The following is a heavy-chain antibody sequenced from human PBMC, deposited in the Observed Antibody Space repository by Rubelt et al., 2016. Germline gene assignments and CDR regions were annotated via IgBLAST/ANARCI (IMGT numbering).Heavy chain of an antibody. CDR2: ISGSGGST. V-gene: IGHV3-23*01. J-gene: IGHJ3*02. D-gene: IGHD3-9*01. CDR3: TTLGYYDILTGTGDAFDI. Sequence: LEWVSAISGSGGSTYYADSVKGRFTISRDNSKNTLYLQMNSLRAEDTAVYYCTTLGYYDILTGTGDAFDIWGQGTMVTVSS.